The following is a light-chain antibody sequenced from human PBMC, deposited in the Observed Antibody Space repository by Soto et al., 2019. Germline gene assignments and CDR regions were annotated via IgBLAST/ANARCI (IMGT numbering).Light chain of an antibody. V-gene: IGLV2-11*01. CDR3: CSYAGSYTYV. J-gene: IGLJ1*01. CDR2: DVS. Sequence: QCALTQARSESGSPGQSVTISCTGTSSDVGSYSYVSWYQQHPGKAPELMIYDVSKRPSGVPDRFSGSKSGNTASLTISGLQAGDEADYYCCSYAGSYTYVFGTGTKVTVL. CDR1: SSDVGSYSY.